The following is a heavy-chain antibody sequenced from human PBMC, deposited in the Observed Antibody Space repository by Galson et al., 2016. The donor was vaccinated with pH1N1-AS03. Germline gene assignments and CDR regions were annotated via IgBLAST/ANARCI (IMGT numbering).Heavy chain of an antibody. V-gene: IGHV2-70*20. CDR3: ARVWGAAAGYFDY. J-gene: IGHJ4*02. D-gene: IGHD6-13*01. Sequence: PALVKPTQTLTLTCSFSGFSLTSPGVCVTWVRQPPGKALEWLATIDSDDDKYYTTSLKTRLTISKDTSKNQVVLTVTNMDPVDTATYYCARVWGAAAGYFDYWGPGNLVAVSS. CDR1: GFSLTSPGVC. CDR2: IDSDDDK.